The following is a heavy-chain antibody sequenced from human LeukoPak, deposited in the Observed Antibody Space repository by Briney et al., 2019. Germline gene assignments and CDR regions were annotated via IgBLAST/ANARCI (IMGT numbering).Heavy chain of an antibody. CDR3: ARGGSSGHDYSSFDI. D-gene: IGHD5-12*01. CDR2: IHSGGST. Sequence: GGSLRLSCAASGFTVSSYFMSWVRQAPGKGLEWVSVIHSGGSTLYADSVKGRFTISRHNSKNTLYLQVNSLRAEDTAVYFYARGGSSGHDYSSFDIWGQGTMVTVSS. J-gene: IGHJ3*02. V-gene: IGHV3-53*04. CDR1: GFTVSSYF.